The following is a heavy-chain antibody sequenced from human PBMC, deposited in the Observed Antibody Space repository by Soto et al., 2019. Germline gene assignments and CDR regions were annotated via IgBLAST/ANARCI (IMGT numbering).Heavy chain of an antibody. CDR2: ISSSSSTI. J-gene: IGHJ4*02. CDR3: ARDMYGGTDY. CDR1: GFTFSSYS. V-gene: IGHV3-48*02. D-gene: IGHD4-17*01. Sequence: EVQLVESGGGLVQPGGSLRLSCAASGFTFSSYSMNWVRQAPGKGLEWVSYISSSSSTIYYADSVKGRFTISRDNAKNSLYLKMNSLRDEDTAVYYCARDMYGGTDYWGQGTLVTVSS.